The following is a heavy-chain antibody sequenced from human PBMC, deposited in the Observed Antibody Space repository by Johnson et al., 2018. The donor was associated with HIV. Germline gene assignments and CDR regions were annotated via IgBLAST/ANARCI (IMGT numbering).Heavy chain of an antibody. CDR3: TTAGGRDTIFGVANDAFDI. Sequence: VQLVESGGGVVQPGRSLRLSCAASGFTFSNAWMGWVRQAPGKGLEWVGRIKSKTDGGTTDYAAPVKGRFTISRDDSKNTLYLQMNSLKTEDTAVYYCTTAGGRDTIFGVANDAFDIWGQGTMVTVSS. J-gene: IGHJ3*02. CDR1: GFTFSNAW. D-gene: IGHD3-3*01. CDR2: IKSKTDGGTT. V-gene: IGHV3-15*01.